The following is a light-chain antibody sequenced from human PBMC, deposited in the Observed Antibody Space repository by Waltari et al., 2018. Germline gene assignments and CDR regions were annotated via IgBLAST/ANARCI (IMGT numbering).Light chain of an antibody. CDR3: QQTYVFPRT. J-gene: IGKJ1*01. V-gene: IGKV1-39*01. CDR2: GAS. CDR1: QNIATF. Sequence: DIQMTQSPSSLSSSVGDKVTIPCRASQNIATFLNRFQHRPGQAPDLLIYGASTLHRGVPSRFTGSGSGTEFTLTISSVQPGDFATYYCQQTYVFPRTFGQGTKVEMK.